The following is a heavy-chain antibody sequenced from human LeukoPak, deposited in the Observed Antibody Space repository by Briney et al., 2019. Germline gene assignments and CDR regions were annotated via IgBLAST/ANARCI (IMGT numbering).Heavy chain of an antibody. CDR3: ARDKLERHYYYYYYMVV. CDR2: ISAYNGNT. D-gene: IGHD1-1*01. J-gene: IGHJ6*03. Sequence: ASVKVSCKASGYTFTSYGISWVRQAPGQGLEWMGWISAYNGNTSYAQKLQGRVTMTTDTSTSTAYMELRSLRSADTAVYYCARDKLERHYYYYYYMVVWGKGTTVTVSS. V-gene: IGHV1-18*01. CDR1: GYTFTSYG.